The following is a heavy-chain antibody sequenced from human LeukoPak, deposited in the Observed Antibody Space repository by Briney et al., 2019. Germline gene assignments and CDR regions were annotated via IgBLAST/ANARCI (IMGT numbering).Heavy chain of an antibody. V-gene: IGHV4-34*01. CDR1: GGSFSGFY. CDR3: ARVPKYFDL. J-gene: IGHJ2*01. Sequence: SETLSLTCAVYGGSFSGFYWSWIRQPPGKGLEWIGEINHRGSTNYNPSLKSRVTISVDTSKNQFSLKLSSVTAADTAVYYCARVPKYFDLWGRGTLVAVSS. CDR2: INHRGST.